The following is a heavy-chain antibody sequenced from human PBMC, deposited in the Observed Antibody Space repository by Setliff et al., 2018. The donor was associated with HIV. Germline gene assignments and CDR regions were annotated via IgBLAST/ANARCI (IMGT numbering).Heavy chain of an antibody. CDR2: IAPSSGGI. D-gene: IGHD1-1*01. CDR1: GYTFTSYI. CDR3: AREFPGGTKGFDY. Sequence: SLKVSCKASGYTFTSYILHWVRQAAGQGLEWVGRIAPSSGGIHYAQKFQDRVTMTRDTSTSTVYMDLSRLRSEDTAVYYCAREFPGGTKGFDYWGQGTLVTVSS. V-gene: IGHV1-46*01. J-gene: IGHJ4*02.